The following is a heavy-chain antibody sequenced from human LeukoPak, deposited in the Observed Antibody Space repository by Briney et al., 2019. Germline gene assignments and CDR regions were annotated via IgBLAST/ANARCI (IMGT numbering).Heavy chain of an antibody. J-gene: IGHJ4*02. Sequence: GGSLRLSCAASGFTFSSYGMHWVRQASGKGLEWVAVISYDGSNKYYADSVKGRFTISRDNSKNTLYLQMNSLRAEDTAVYYCAKGGITMVRDYFDYWGQGTLVTVSS. CDR1: GFTFSSYG. CDR2: ISYDGSNK. CDR3: AKGGITMVRDYFDY. D-gene: IGHD3-10*01. V-gene: IGHV3-30*18.